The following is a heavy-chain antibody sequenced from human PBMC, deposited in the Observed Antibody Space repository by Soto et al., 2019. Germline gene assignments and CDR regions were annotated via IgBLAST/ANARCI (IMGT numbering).Heavy chain of an antibody. V-gene: IGHV4-34*01. CDR3: ARIIVGSSSWYRYYYYYGMDV. J-gene: IGHJ6*02. Sequence: SETLSLTCAVYGGSFSGYYWSWIRQPPGKGLEWIGEINHSGSTNYNPSLKSRVTISVDTSKNQFPLKLSSVTAADTAVYYCARIIVGSSSWYRYYYYYGMDVWGQGTTVTVSS. CDR2: INHSGST. CDR1: GGSFSGYY. D-gene: IGHD6-13*01.